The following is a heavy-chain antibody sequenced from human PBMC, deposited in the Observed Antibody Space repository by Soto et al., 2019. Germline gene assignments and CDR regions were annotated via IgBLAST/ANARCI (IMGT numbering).Heavy chain of an antibody. CDR2: ISSSSSTI. Sequence: GGSLRLSCAASGFTFSSYSMNWVRQAPGKGLEWVSYISSSSSTIYYGDSVKGRFTISRDNAKNSLYLQMNSLRAEDTAVYYCARDLSFGYYGMDVWGKGTTVTVSS. D-gene: IGHD3-10*01. CDR3: ARDLSFGYYGMDV. CDR1: GFTFSSYS. J-gene: IGHJ6*04. V-gene: IGHV3-48*01.